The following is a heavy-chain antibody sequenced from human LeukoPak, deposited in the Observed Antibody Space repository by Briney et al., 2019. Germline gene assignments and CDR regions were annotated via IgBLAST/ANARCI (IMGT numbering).Heavy chain of an antibody. CDR2: IIPIFGTA. V-gene: IGHV1-69*05. D-gene: IGHD2-8*02. CDR3: ASTGTSYNRWFDP. Sequence: SVKVSCKASGGTFSSYAISWVRQAPGQGLEWMGGIIPIFGTANYAQKFQGRVTITTDESTSTAYMELSSLRSEDTAVYYCASTGTSYNRWFDPWGQGTLVTVSS. J-gene: IGHJ5*02. CDR1: GGTFSSYA.